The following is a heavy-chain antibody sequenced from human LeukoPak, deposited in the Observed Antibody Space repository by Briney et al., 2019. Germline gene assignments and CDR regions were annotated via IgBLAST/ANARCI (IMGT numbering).Heavy chain of an antibody. CDR3: ARGLRIPPYFDY. CDR2: VYTSGST. Sequence: PSQTLSLTCTVSGGSISSGSYYWRWIRQPAGTGLEWIGRVYTSGSTNYNPSLKSRVTISVDASKNQFSLKLSSVTAADTAVYYCARGLRIPPYFDYWGQGTLVTVSS. D-gene: IGHD5-12*01. J-gene: IGHJ4*02. V-gene: IGHV4-61*02. CDR1: GGSISSGSYY.